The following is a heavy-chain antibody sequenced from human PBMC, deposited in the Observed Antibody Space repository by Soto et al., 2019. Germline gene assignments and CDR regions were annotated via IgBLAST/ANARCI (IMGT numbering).Heavy chain of an antibody. D-gene: IGHD2-15*01. CDR3: ARRNCIGATCYSSGNWFAP. Sequence: GGSLRLSCTASAFSFGDYAMNWFRQAPGKGLEWIGFIRSKTYGGTAEYAASVKGRFIISRDDSKSLTYLQINSLETEDTAVYYCARRNCIGATCYSSGNWFAPWGQGTLVTAPQ. J-gene: IGHJ5*02. CDR2: IRSKTYGGTA. V-gene: IGHV3-49*03. CDR1: AFSFGDYA.